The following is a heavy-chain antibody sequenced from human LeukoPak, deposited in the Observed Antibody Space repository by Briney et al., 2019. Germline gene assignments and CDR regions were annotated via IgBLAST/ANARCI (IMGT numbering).Heavy chain of an antibody. D-gene: IGHD6-19*01. CDR1: VGSISSYY. CDR2: IYYSGST. J-gene: IGHJ6*02. CDR3: ARGVAVAGMGDDYYYYGMDV. Sequence: SETLSLTCTVSVGSISSYYWSWIRQPPGKGLEWIGYIYYSGSTNYNPSLKSRVTISVDTSKNQFSLKLSSVTAADTGVYYCARGVAVAGMGDDYYYYGMDVWGQGTTVTVSS. V-gene: IGHV4-59*01.